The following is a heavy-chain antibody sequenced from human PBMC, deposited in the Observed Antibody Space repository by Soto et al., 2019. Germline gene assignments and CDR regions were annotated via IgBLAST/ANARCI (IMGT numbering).Heavy chain of an antibody. CDR3: ARNWNYAWFDP. D-gene: IGHD1-7*01. CDR1: GFTFNISA. V-gene: IGHV1-58*01. J-gene: IGHJ5*02. Sequence: GASVKVSCKASGFTFNISAVQWVRQDRGQRLEWIGWIVVDNGNTNYAQKLQGRVTITRDTSTSTAYMELRSLRSDDTAVYYCARNWNYAWFDPWGQGTLVTVSS. CDR2: IVVDNGNT.